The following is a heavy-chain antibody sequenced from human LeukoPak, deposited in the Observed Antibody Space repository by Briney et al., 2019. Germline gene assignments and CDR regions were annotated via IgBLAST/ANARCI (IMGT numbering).Heavy chain of an antibody. CDR1: GFTVSSNY. Sequence: GGSLRLSCAASGFTVSSNYMTWVRQAPGKGLEWVSAIYSGGSTYYADSVKGRFTISRGNSKNTLFLQMNSLRAEDTAVYYCARNFALDYWGQGTLVTVSS. J-gene: IGHJ4*02. CDR3: ARNFALDY. V-gene: IGHV3-53*01. CDR2: IYSGGST.